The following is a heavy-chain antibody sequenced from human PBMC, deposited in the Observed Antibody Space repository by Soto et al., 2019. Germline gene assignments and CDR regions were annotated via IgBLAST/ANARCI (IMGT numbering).Heavy chain of an antibody. V-gene: IGHV3-7*01. CDR1: GFTFSSYW. D-gene: IGHD6-19*01. CDR2: IKQDGSEK. CDR3: ARDSDSVDGFEAVAGTFDY. J-gene: IGHJ4*02. Sequence: EVQLVESGGGLVQPGGSLRLSCAASGFTFSSYWMSWVRQAPGKGLEWVANIKQDGSEKYYVDSVKGRFTISRDNAKNSLYLQMNSLRAEDTAVYYCARDSDSVDGFEAVAGTFDYWGQGTLVTVSS.